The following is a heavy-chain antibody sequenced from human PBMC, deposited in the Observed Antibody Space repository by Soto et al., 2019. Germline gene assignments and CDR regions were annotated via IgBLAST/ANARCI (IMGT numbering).Heavy chain of an antibody. J-gene: IGHJ4*02. CDR1: GGSISSGGYY. CDR2: IYYSGST. V-gene: IGHV4-31*03. Sequence: SETLSLTCTVSGGSISSGGYYWSWIRQHPGKGLEWIGYIYYSGSTYYNPSLKSRVTISVDTSKNQSSLNLSSVTAADTAVYYCARDRGDSYYFDYWGQGTLVTVSS. CDR3: ARDRGDSYYFDY. D-gene: IGHD3-10*01.